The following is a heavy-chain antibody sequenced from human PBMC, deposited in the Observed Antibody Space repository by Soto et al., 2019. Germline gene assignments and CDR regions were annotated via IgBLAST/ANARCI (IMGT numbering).Heavy chain of an antibody. CDR2: IFHSGNA. Sequence: SETLSLTCTVSGGSMSNVYWSWIRQPPGKRLEWIGFIFHSGNAKYNPSLKSRVTISIDTSKSQFSLSLDSVTAADTAVYFCARAHAPTLPFDYWGLGTLVTAPQ. J-gene: IGHJ4*01. CDR1: GGSMSNVY. CDR3: ARAHAPTLPFDY. D-gene: IGHD2-15*01. V-gene: IGHV4-59*01.